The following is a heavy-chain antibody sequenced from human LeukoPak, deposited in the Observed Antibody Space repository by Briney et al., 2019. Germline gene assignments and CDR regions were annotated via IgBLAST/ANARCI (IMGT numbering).Heavy chain of an antibody. CDR1: GFTFSSYE. CDR2: ISSSGSTI. Sequence: GGSLRLSCAASGFTFSSYEMNWVRQAPGKGLEWVSYISSSGSTIYYADSVKGRFTISRDNSKNTLYLQMNSLRAEDTAVYYCAKAQYYYDSSGSDYWGQGTLVTVSS. J-gene: IGHJ4*02. CDR3: AKAQYYYDSSGSDY. D-gene: IGHD3-22*01. V-gene: IGHV3-48*03.